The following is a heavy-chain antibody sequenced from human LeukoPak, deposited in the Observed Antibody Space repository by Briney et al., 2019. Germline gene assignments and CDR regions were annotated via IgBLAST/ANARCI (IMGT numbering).Heavy chain of an antibody. Sequence: GVSLRLFCAASGFTVKNYWMHWVRQAPGKGLVWVARTNTHGTSANYAASVKGRFIISRDNANNTLYLQMNGLRDEDTGVYYALAGYYYYYMDVWGKGTTVTVSS. CDR2: TNTHGTSA. V-gene: IGHV3-74*01. CDR1: GFTVKNYW. CDR3: LAGYYYYYMDV. D-gene: IGHD6-13*01. J-gene: IGHJ6*03.